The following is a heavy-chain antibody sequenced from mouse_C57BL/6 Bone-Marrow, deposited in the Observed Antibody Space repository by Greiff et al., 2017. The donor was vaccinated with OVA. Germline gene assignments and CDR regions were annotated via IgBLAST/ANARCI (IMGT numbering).Heavy chain of an antibody. CDR1: GYAFSSYW. V-gene: IGHV1-80*01. J-gene: IGHJ2*01. D-gene: IGHD1-1*01. CDR3: ARDGSSYSPFDY. CDR2: IYPGDGDT. Sequence: QVQLKESGAELVKPGASVKISCKASGYAFSSYWMNWVKQRPGKGLEWIGQIYPGDGDTNYNGKFKGKATLTADKSSSTAYMQLSSLTSEDSAVYFCARDGSSYSPFDYWGQGTTLTVSS.